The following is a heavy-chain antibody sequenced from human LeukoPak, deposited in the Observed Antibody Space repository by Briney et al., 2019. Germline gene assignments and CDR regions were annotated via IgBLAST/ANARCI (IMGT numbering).Heavy chain of an antibody. Sequence: SEDLSLTCIVSGTFINNYYWTWIRQPPGKGLEWIGYIYYSGPTNSNPSLKSRVTISIDKSKNQFSPKLTSVTAADTAFYYCARVNDGDYGAFDIWGQGTMVTVSS. D-gene: IGHD4-17*01. J-gene: IGHJ3*02. CDR3: ARVNDGDYGAFDI. CDR1: GTFINNYY. CDR2: IYYSGPT. V-gene: IGHV4-59*01.